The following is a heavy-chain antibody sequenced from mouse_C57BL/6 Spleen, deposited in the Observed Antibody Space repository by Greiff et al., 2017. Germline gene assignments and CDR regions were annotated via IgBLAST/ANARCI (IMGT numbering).Heavy chain of an antibody. V-gene: IGHV1-47*01. D-gene: IGHD1-1*01. CDR3: AREATVVATGPTHYFDY. CDR2: FHPYNDDT. J-gene: IGHJ2*01. Sequence: QVQLKESGAELVKPGASVKMSCKASGYTFTTYPIEWMKQNHGKSLEWIGNFHPYNDDTKYNEKFKGKATLTVEKSSSTVYLELSRLTSDDSAVYYCAREATVVATGPTHYFDYWGQGTTLTVSS. CDR1: GYTFTTYP.